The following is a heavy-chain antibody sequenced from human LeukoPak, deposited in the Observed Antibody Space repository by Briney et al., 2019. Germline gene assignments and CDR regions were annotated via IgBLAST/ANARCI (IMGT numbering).Heavy chain of an antibody. Sequence: GGSLRLSCAASGFTFSSYWMHWVRQAPGKGLVWFSRINSDGSSTSYADSVKGRFTISRDNAKNTLYLQMNSLRAEDTAVYYCARYCSGGSCYSGDYWGQGTLVTVSS. CDR2: INSDGSST. J-gene: IGHJ4*02. D-gene: IGHD2-15*01. CDR3: ARYCSGGSCYSGDY. CDR1: GFTFSSYW. V-gene: IGHV3-74*01.